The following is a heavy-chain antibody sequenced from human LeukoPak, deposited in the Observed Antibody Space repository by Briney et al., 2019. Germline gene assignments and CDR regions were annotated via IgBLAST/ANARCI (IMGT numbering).Heavy chain of an antibody. V-gene: IGHV3-30*02. CDR3: ARVGSSWWDFQPDDWFDP. CDR2: IRYDGSNK. J-gene: IGHJ5*02. Sequence: PGGSLRLSCAASGFTFSSYGMHWVRQAPGKGLEWVAFIRYDGSNKYYADSVKGRFTISRGNSKNTLYLQMNSLRAEDTAVYYCARVGSSWWDFQPDDWFDPWGQGTLVTVSS. CDR1: GFTFSSYG. D-gene: IGHD6-13*01.